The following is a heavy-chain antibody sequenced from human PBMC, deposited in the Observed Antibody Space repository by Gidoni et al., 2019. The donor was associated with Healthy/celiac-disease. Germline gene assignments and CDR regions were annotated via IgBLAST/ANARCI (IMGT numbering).Heavy chain of an antibody. V-gene: IGHV3-23*01. D-gene: IGHD3-3*01. Sequence: EVQLLESGGGLVQPGGSLRLSCAASGFTFSSYAMSWVRQAPGKGLECVSAISGSGGSTYYADSVKGRFTISRDNSKNSLYLQMNSLRAEDTAVYYCAKVISGITIFGVAKYYFDDWGQGTLVTVSS. J-gene: IGHJ4*02. CDR2: ISGSGGST. CDR3: AKVISGITIFGVAKYYFDD. CDR1: GFTFSSYA.